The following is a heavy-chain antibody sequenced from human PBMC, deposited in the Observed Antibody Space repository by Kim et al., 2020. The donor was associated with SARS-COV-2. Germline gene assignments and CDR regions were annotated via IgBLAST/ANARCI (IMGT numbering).Heavy chain of an antibody. J-gene: IGHJ3*02. CDR1: GGSISSYY. D-gene: IGHD3-10*01. V-gene: IGHV4-59*13. Sequence: SETLSLTCTVSGGSISSYYWSWIRQPPGKGLEWIGYIYYSGSTNYNPSLKSRVTISVDTSKNQFSLKLSSVTAADTAVYYCARDLYNLSAFDIWCQGTMVTVSS. CDR3: ARDLYNLSAFDI. CDR2: IYYSGST.